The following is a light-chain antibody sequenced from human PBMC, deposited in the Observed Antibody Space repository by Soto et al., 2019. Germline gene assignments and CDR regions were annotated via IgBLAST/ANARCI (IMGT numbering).Light chain of an antibody. Sequence: IRMTQSPSSFSASTGDRVTITCRASQSIRSWLAWYQQKPGKAPRLLIYKASSLESGVPSRFSGSGFGTDFTLTISSLQPDDSATYYCQQYDNYSTFGGGTKVDIK. CDR3: QQYDNYST. CDR1: QSIRSW. CDR2: KAS. V-gene: IGKV1-5*03. J-gene: IGKJ4*01.